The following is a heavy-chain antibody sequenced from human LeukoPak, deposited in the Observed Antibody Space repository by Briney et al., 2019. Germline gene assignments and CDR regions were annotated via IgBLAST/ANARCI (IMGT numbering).Heavy chain of an antibody. Sequence: ASVKVSCKASGYTFTSYYMHWVRQAPGQGLEWMGIINPSGGSTSYAQKFQGRVTMTRDTSTSTVYMELSSLRSEDTAVYYCATPMAPDYSSSWYREYYFDYWGQGTLVTVSS. V-gene: IGHV1-46*01. D-gene: IGHD6-13*01. CDR2: INPSGGST. CDR1: GYTFTSYY. CDR3: ATPMAPDYSSSWYREYYFDY. J-gene: IGHJ4*02.